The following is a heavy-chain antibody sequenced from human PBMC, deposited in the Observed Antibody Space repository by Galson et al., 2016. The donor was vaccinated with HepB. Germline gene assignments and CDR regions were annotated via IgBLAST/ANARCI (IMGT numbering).Heavy chain of an antibody. D-gene: IGHD2-2*01. J-gene: IGHJ6*02. CDR3: ATIKFIVVEADNMFIKGGTYGLDV. V-gene: IGHV1-24*01. Sequence: SVKVSCKVSGYRLSELSMHWVRQAPGKGLEWMGGFDPEGGKTLYAQSFEGRVTMTEDTSTDTAYMELSSLRSEDTAVYYCATIKFIVVEADNMFIKGGTYGLDVWGQGTTVTVSS. CDR2: FDPEGGKT. CDR1: GYRLSELS.